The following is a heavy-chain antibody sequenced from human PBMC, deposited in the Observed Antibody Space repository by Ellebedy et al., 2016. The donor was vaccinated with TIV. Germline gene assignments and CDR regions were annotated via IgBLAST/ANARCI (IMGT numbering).Heavy chain of an antibody. CDR3: AASPLDPLNPPL. J-gene: IGHJ4*01. Sequence: MPGGSLRPSCALYAESFSDYYSNWIRQSPGNGLEWIGEIDHSGILNYNPSLASRVTISVDTSKNQISLRLSSLTAADTAVYYCAASPLDPLNPPLWGHGTLVTVSP. CDR2: IDHSGIL. D-gene: IGHD3-9*01. V-gene: IGHV4-34*01. CDR1: AESFSDYY.